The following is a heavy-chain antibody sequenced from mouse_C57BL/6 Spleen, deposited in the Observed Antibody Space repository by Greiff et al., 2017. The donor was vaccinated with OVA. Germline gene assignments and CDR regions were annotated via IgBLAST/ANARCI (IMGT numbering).Heavy chain of an antibody. CDR1: GYTFTSYW. CDR3: ARWRWSYAMDY. CDR2: IDPSDSYT. Sequence: QVQLQQPGAELVLPGASVKLSCKASGYTFTSYWMHWVKQRPGQGLEWIGEIDPSDSYTNYNQKFKGKSTLTVDKSSSTAYMPLSSLTSEDSAVYYCARWRWSYAMDYWGQGTSVTVSS. J-gene: IGHJ4*01. V-gene: IGHV1-69*01. D-gene: IGHD2-3*01.